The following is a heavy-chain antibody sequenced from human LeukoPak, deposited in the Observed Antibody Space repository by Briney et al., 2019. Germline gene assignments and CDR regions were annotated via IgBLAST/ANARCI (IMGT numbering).Heavy chain of an antibody. D-gene: IGHD2-2*01. V-gene: IGHV3-23*01. CDR1: GFTFSSYA. CDR3: AKDAPVVVVQAAMFDV. J-gene: IGHJ6*02. CDR2: ISGSGGST. Sequence: GGSLRFSCAASGFTFSSYAMSWVRQAPGKGLEWVSAISGSGGSTYSADSVKGRFTISRDNSKNTLYLQMNSLRAEDTAVYYCAKDAPVVVVQAAMFDVWGQGTTVTISS.